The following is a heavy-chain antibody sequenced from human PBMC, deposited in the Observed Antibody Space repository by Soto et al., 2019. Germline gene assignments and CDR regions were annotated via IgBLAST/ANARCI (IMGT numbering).Heavy chain of an antibody. CDR1: GDSISSRSCY. J-gene: IGHJ6*02. CDR3: ARHLSGSSVYYGVDV. CDR2: IYYGGST. D-gene: IGHD6-6*01. V-gene: IGHV4-39*01. Sequence: SETLSLTCTVSGDSISSRSCYWGWIRQPPGKGLEWIGSIYYGGSTYYNPSLKSRVTISVDTSKNQFSLKLSSVTAADTAVYYCARHLSGSSVYYGVDVWGQGTTVPVSS.